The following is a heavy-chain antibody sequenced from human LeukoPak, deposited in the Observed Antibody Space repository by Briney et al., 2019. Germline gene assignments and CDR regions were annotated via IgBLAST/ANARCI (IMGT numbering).Heavy chain of an antibody. CDR2: IKSKTDGGTT. CDR1: GFTFSNAW. Sequence: PGGSLRLSCAASGFTFSNAWMSWVRQAPGKGLEWVGRIKSKTDGGTTDYAAPVKGRFTISRDDSKNTLYLQMNSLRAEDTAVYYCARGRGAGYSSGYFPFYFDYWGQGTLVTVSS. V-gene: IGHV3-15*01. D-gene: IGHD6-19*01. CDR3: ARGRGAGYSSGYFPFYFDY. J-gene: IGHJ4*02.